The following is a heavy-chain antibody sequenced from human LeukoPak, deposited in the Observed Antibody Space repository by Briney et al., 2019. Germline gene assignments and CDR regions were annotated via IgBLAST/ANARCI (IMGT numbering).Heavy chain of an antibody. J-gene: IGHJ4*02. Sequence: SVKVSCKASGGTFSSYAISWVRQAPGQGLEWMGGIIPIFGTANYAQKFQGRVTITADESTSTAYMELSSLRSEDTAVYYCARDNLELRGNFDYWGQGTLVTVSS. CDR2: IIPIFGTA. D-gene: IGHD1-7*01. V-gene: IGHV1-69*13. CDR1: GGTFSSYA. CDR3: ARDNLELRGNFDY.